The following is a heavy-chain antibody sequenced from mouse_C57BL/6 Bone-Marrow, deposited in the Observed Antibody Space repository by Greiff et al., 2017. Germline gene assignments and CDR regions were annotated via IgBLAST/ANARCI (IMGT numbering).Heavy chain of an antibody. CDR2: IYPGSGST. D-gene: IGHD2-12*01. CDR1: GYTFTSYW. CDR3: ARAYYSYYYAMDY. Sequence: QVQLQQPGAELVEPGASVKMSCKASGYTFTSYWITWVKQRPGQGLEWIGDIYPGSGSTNYTEKFKSTATLTVDTSSSTAYMQLSSLTSEDSAVYYCARAYYSYYYAMDYWGQGTSVTVSS. V-gene: IGHV1-55*01. J-gene: IGHJ4*01.